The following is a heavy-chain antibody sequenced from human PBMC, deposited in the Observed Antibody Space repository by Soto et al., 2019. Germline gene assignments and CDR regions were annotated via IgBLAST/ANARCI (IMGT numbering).Heavy chain of an antibody. D-gene: IGHD5-18*01. Sequence: SETLSLTCTVSGGSISSYYWSWIRQPPGKGLEWIGYIYYSGSTNYNPSLKSRVTISVDKSKNQFSLNLNSVTAADTAMYYCARRYGSCFDYWGQGTLVTVSS. J-gene: IGHJ4*02. CDR3: ARRYGSCFDY. CDR1: GGSISSYY. CDR2: IYYSGST. V-gene: IGHV4-59*12.